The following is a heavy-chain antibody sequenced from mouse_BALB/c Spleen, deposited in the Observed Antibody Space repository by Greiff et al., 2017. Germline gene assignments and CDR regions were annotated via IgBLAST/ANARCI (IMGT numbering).Heavy chain of an antibody. V-gene: IGHV1S81*02. CDR2: INPSNGGT. Sequence: VKLQESGAELVKPGASVKLSCKASGYTFTSYYMYWVKQRPGQGLEWIGEINPSNGGTNFNEKFKSKATLTVDKSSSTAYMQLSSLTSEDSAVYYCTREGDYGNTFAYWGQGTLVTVSA. CDR3: TREGDYGNTFAY. D-gene: IGHD2-1*01. CDR1: GYTFTSYY. J-gene: IGHJ3*01.